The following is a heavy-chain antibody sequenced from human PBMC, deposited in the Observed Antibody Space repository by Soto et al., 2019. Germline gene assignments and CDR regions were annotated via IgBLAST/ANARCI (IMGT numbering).Heavy chain of an antibody. Sequence: SETLSLTCAVYGGSFCGYYWSWIRQPPGKGLEWIGEINHSGSTNYNPSLKSRVTISVDTSKNQFSLKLSSVTAADTAVYYCARDGRARSPFYGMDVWGQGTTVTVSS. J-gene: IGHJ6*02. V-gene: IGHV4-34*01. CDR2: INHSGST. CDR3: ARDGRARSPFYGMDV. CDR1: GGSFCGYY. D-gene: IGHD6-6*01.